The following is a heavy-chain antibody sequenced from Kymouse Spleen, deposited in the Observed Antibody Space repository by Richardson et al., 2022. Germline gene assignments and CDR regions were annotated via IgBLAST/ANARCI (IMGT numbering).Heavy chain of an antibody. CDR1: GFTFSNAW. CDR3: TTDRGWNYGYFDY. J-gene: IGHJ4*02. V-gene: IGHV3-15*01. CDR2: IKSKTDGGTT. Sequence: EVQLVESGGGLVKPGGSLRLSCAASGFTFSNAWMSWVRQAPGKGLEWVGRIKSKTDGGTTDYAAPVKGRFTISRDDSKNTLYLQMNSLKTEDTAVYYCTTDRGWNYGYFDYWGQGTLVTVSS. D-gene: IGHD1-7*01.